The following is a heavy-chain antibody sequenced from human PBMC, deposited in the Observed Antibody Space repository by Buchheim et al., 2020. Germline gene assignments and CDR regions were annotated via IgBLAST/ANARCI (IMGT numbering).Heavy chain of an antibody. CDR1: GYTFTSYY. V-gene: IGHV1-46*01. Sequence: QVQLVQSGAEVKKPGASVKVSCKASGYTFTSYYMHWARQAPGQGLEWMGIINPSGGSTSYAQKFQGRVTMTRDTSTSTGYMELSSLRSEDTAVYYCSSEWFGEEGGMDVWGQGTT. J-gene: IGHJ6*02. D-gene: IGHD3-10*01. CDR3: SSEWFGEEGGMDV. CDR2: INPSGGST.